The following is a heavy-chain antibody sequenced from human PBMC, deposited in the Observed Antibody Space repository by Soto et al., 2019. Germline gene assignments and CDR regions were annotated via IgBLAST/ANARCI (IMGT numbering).Heavy chain of an antibody. CDR1: GGTFSSYA. D-gene: IGHD3-22*01. CDR3: ARSLFRGLAMIVVAKNYYYGMDV. Sequence: ASVKVSCKASGGTFSSYAISWVRQAPGQGLEWMGGIIPIFGTANYAQKFQGRVTITADESTSTAYMELGSLRSEDTAVYYCARSLFRGLAMIVVAKNYYYGMDVWGQGTTVTVSS. CDR2: IIPIFGTA. V-gene: IGHV1-69*13. J-gene: IGHJ6*02.